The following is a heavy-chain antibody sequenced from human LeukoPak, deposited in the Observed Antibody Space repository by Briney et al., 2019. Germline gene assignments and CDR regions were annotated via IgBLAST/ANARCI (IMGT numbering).Heavy chain of an antibody. CDR1: GFTFSSYG. V-gene: IGHV3-33*01. J-gene: IGHJ4*02. Sequence: PGRSLRLSCAASGFTFSSYGMHWVRQAPGKGLEWVAVIWYDGSNKYYADSVKGRFTISRDNSKNTLYLQMNSLRAEDTAVYYCARFIPATEYYFDYWGQGTLVTVSS. CDR3: ARFIPATEYYFDY. D-gene: IGHD2-2*01. CDR2: IWYDGSNK.